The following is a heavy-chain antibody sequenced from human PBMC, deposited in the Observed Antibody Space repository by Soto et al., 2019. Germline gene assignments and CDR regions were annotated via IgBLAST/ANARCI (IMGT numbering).Heavy chain of an antibody. J-gene: IGHJ4*02. V-gene: IGHV3-74*01. D-gene: IGHD3-10*01. CDR2: IKTDGSST. Sequence: EVQLVESGGGLVQPGGSLRLSCAASGFTFSSYWMHWVRQVPGKGLVWVSRIKTDGSSTNYADSVKGRFTISRDNAKNTLSLQFNSLRAEDTAVYYCARGGSEEYRGFDYWGQGALVTVSS. CDR3: ARGGSEEYRGFDY. CDR1: GFTFSSYW.